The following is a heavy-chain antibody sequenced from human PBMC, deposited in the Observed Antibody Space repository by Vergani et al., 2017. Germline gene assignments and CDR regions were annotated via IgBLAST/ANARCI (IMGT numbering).Heavy chain of an antibody. V-gene: IGHV1-69*01. CDR2: ITPFFRTP. Sequence: QVHLVQSGAEVKKPGSSVKVSCKASGGTFSTYGINWVRQAPGQGLEWMGGITPFFRTPKYAQKFQGRVTITAHESTTTVYMELRSLRSEDTAIYYCARDEIAATGTAGAYDIRGQGTMVTVSS. J-gene: IGHJ3*02. CDR3: ARDEIAATGTAGAYDI. CDR1: GGTFSTYG. D-gene: IGHD6-13*01.